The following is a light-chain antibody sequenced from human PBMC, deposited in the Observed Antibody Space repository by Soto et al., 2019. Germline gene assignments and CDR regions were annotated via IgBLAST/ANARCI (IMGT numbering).Light chain of an antibody. J-gene: IGKJ1*01. CDR2: RAS. V-gene: IGKV1-27*01. CDR3: PHYNAVTWP. CDR1: QGISSY. Sequence: DIQMSQSPSSLSASVGDRATIXXRVSQGISSYVIWYRQKPGKVPEVXSYRASNLQSGGPSRFSGSGSGTDFTLTIGGLQPDDFATYYCPHYNAVTWPFGQGTKVEIK.